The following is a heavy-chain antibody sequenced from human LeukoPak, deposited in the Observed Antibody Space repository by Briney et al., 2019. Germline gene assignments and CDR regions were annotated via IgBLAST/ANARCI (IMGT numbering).Heavy chain of an antibody. Sequence: GASVKVSCKASGGTFRSYAISWVRQAPGQGLEWMGGIIPIFGTANYAQKFQGRVTITTDESTSTAYMELSSLRSEDTAVYYCARDSRIAAVFDGLFDIWGQGTMVTVSS. CDR2: IIPIFGTA. V-gene: IGHV1-69*05. CDR1: GGTFRSYA. D-gene: IGHD6-13*01. J-gene: IGHJ3*02. CDR3: ARDSRIAAVFDGLFDI.